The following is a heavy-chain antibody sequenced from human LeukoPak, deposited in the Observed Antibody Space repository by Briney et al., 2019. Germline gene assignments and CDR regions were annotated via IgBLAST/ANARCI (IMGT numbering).Heavy chain of an antibody. J-gene: IGHJ3*02. CDR2: ISSYNGNT. CDR1: GYTFTSYG. CDR3: ARRVAVAGRDAFDI. Sequence: ASVKVSFKASGYTFTSYGISWVRQAPGQGLEWMGWISSYNGNTNYAQKLQGRVTMSTDTSTGTAYMELRSLRSDDTAVYYCARRVAVAGRDAFDIWGQGTMVTVSS. D-gene: IGHD6-19*01. V-gene: IGHV1-18*01.